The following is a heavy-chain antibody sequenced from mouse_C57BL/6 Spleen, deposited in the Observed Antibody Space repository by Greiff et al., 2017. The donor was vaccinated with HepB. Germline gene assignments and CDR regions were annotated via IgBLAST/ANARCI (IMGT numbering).Heavy chain of an antibody. D-gene: IGHD2-3*01. V-gene: IGHV1-55*01. CDR1: GYTFTSYW. J-gene: IGHJ1*03. Sequence: QVHVKQPGAELVKPGASVKMSCKASGYTFTSYWITWVKQRPGQGLEWIGDIYPGSGSTNYNEKFKSKATLTVDTSSSTAYMQLSSLTSEDSAVYYCARADDYWYFDVWGTGTTVTVSS. CDR3: ARADDYWYFDV. CDR2: IYPGSGST.